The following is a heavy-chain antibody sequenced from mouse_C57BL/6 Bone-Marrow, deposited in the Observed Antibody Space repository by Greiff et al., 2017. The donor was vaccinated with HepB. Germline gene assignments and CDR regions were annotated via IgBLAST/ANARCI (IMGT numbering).Heavy chain of an antibody. CDR1: GYAFTNYL. CDR3: ARSLRPYFDY. J-gene: IGHJ2*01. V-gene: IGHV1-54*01. CDR2: INPGSGGT. D-gene: IGHD1-2*01. Sequence: QVQLQQSGAELVRPGTSVKVSCNASGYAFTNYLIEWVKQRPGQGLEWIGVINPGSGGTNYNEKFKGKATLTADKSSSTAYMQLSSLTSEDSAVYFCARSLRPYFDYWGQGTTLTVSS.